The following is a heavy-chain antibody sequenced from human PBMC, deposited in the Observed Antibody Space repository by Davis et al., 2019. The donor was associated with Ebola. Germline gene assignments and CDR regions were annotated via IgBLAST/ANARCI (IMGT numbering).Heavy chain of an antibody. CDR1: GFSFSNYH. CDR2: INYSGFK. CDR3: ARERRYFGWWSSRVHDK. J-gene: IGHJ4*02. Sequence: ESLKISCAASGFSFSNYHMNWVRQAPGKGLEWISYINYSGFKDNNPSLRGRVTTSLDSSKNQFSLKMTSVTAADTAVYYCARERRYFGWWSSRVHDKWGQGILVLVSS. D-gene: IGHD3-9*01. V-gene: IGHV4-59*01.